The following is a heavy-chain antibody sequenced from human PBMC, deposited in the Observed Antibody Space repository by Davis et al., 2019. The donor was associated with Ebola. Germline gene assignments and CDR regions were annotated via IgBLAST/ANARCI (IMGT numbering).Heavy chain of an antibody. V-gene: IGHV1-2*06. D-gene: IGHD6-13*01. Sequence: ASVKVSCKTSGGTFTNYAVNWVRQAPGQGLEWMGRINPNSGGTNYAQKFQGRVTMTRDTSISTAYMELSSLRSEDTAVYYCARGPSSFARLNYYYYGMDVWGQGTTVTVSS. CDR3: ARGPSSFARLNYYYYGMDV. J-gene: IGHJ6*02. CDR2: INPNSGGT. CDR1: GGTFTNYA.